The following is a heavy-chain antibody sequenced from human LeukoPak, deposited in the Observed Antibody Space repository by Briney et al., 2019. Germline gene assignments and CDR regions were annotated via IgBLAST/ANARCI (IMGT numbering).Heavy chain of an antibody. V-gene: IGHV4-59*02. J-gene: IGHJ4*02. CDR1: RGSVSGYY. CDR2: IFRSGGT. Sequence: SETLSLTCTVSRGSVSGYYWSWVRQPPGKGLEWIGYIFRSGGTRYNPSLKSRVTISEDTSKTQFSMKLSSVTAADTAVYYCARGYSYFDYWGQGILVTVSS. D-gene: IGHD5-24*01. CDR3: ARGYSYFDY.